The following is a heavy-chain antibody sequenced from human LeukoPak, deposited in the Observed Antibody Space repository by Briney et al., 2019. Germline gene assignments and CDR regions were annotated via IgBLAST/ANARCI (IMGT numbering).Heavy chain of an antibody. CDR2: IIPIFGTA. J-gene: IGHJ4*02. V-gene: IGHV1-69*13. CDR3: ARDRFVVGTSDY. Sequence: SVKVSCKASGGTFSSYAISWVRQAPGQGLEWMGGIIPIFGTANYAQKFQGRVTITADESTSTAYMELSSLRSEDTAVYYCARDRFVVGTSDYWGQGTLVTVSS. CDR1: GGTFSSYA. D-gene: IGHD2-21*01.